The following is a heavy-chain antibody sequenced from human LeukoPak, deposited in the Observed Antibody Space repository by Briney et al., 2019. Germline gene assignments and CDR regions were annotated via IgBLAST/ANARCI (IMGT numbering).Heavy chain of an antibody. J-gene: IGHJ4*02. D-gene: IGHD3-22*01. CDR2: IIPIFGTA. V-gene: IGHV1-69*13. CDR3: ARVDSSGYRTFDY. CDR1: GYTFTDYY. Sequence: ASVKVSCKASGYTFTDYYIHWVRQAPGQGLEWMGGIIPIFGTANYAQKFQGRVTITADESTSTAYMELSSLRSEDTAVYYCARVDSSGYRTFDYWGQGTLVTVSS.